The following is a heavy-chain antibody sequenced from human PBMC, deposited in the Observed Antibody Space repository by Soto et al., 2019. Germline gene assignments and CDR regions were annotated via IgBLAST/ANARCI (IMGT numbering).Heavy chain of an antibody. Sequence: QVQLVQSGAEVKKPGASVKVSCKASGYTFTSYAMHWVRQAPGQRLEWMGWINAGNGNTKYSQKFQGRVTITRDTAETTGYMELSSVSSEETAVYYCERDTAPSDVWGQGTTVSVSS. CDR2: INAGNGNT. CDR3: ERDTAPSDV. V-gene: IGHV1-3*01. CDR1: GYTFTSYA. J-gene: IGHJ6*02. D-gene: IGHD4-17*01.